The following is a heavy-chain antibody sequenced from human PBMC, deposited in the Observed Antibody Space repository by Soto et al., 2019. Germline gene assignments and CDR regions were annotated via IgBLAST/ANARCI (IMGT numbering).Heavy chain of an antibody. J-gene: IGHJ4*02. D-gene: IGHD6-19*01. Sequence: PGGSLRLSCAASGFTFSSYAMSWVRQTPGKGLEWVSAISGSGGSTYYADSVKGRFTISRDNSKNTLYLQMNSLRAEDTAVYYCAKTKRGIAVADGFDYWGQGTLVTVSS. CDR1: GFTFSSYA. V-gene: IGHV3-23*01. CDR3: AKTKRGIAVADGFDY. CDR2: ISGSGGST.